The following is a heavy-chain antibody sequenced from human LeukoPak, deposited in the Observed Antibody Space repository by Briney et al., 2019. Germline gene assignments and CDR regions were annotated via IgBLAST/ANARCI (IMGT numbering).Heavy chain of an antibody. CDR1: GGSISSYF. Sequence: PSETLSLTCTVSGGSISSYFWSWIRQPPGKGLEWIGYIYDSGSTNYNPSLKSRVTTSVDTSKNRFSLKLSSVTAADTAVYYCAREAYCGGDCYSGFDYWGQGTLVTVSS. CDR3: AREAYCGGDCYSGFDY. V-gene: IGHV4-59*01. J-gene: IGHJ4*02. D-gene: IGHD2-21*02. CDR2: IYDSGST.